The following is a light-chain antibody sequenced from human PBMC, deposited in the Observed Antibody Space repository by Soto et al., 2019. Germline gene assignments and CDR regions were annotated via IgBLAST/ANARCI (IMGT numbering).Light chain of an antibody. CDR1: QSVSNY. V-gene: IGKV3-11*01. J-gene: IGKJ5*01. Sequence: EIVLTQSPATLSLSPGERATLSCRASQSVSNYLAWYQQKPGQAPRLLIYDASNRADGIPHRFSGSGFGTDFTLTISKVEPEDFAVYYCQQYGTPRSVTFGQGTRLEIK. CDR3: QQYGTPRSVT. CDR2: DAS.